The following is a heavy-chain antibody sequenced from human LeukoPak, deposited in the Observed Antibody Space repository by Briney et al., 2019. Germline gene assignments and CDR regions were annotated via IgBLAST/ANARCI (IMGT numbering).Heavy chain of an antibody. D-gene: IGHD1-7*01. Sequence: PGGSLRLSCAASGFTFSSYSMNWVRQAPGKGLEWVSSISSSSSYIYYADSVKGRFTISRDNAKNSLYLQMNSLRAEDTAVYYCARDSPPHNWNYSDGMDVWGQGTTVTVSS. J-gene: IGHJ6*02. CDR2: ISSSSSYI. CDR3: ARDSPPHNWNYSDGMDV. V-gene: IGHV3-21*01. CDR1: GFTFSSYS.